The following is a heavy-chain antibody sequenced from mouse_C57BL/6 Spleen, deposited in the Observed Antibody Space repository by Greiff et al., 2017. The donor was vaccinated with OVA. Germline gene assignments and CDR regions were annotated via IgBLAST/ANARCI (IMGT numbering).Heavy chain of an antibody. V-gene: IGHV5-12*01. CDR1: GFTFSDYY. CDR3: ASYWSSRAWFAY. D-gene: IGHD1-1*01. Sequence: EVNVVESGGGLVQPGGSLKLSCAASGFTFSDYYMYWVRQTPEKRLEWVAYISNGGGSTYYPDTVKGRFTISRDKAKNTLYLQMIRLKSEDTAMYYCASYWSSRAWFAYWGQGTLVTVSA. J-gene: IGHJ3*01. CDR2: ISNGGGST.